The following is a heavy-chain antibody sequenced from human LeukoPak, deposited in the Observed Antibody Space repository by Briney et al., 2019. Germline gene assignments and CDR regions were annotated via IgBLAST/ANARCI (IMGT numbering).Heavy chain of an antibody. V-gene: IGHV5-51*01. Sequence: GESLKISCKGSGYSINNYWIAWVRQMPGKGLEWMGIIYPADSDIRYSPSFQGQVTISADKSISTAYLQWNSLKASDTAMYYFARQEYCSGASCYTWFDPWGQEPWSPSPQ. D-gene: IGHD2-15*01. CDR2: IYPADSDI. J-gene: IGHJ5*02. CDR3: ARQEYCSGASCYTWFDP. CDR1: GYSINNYW.